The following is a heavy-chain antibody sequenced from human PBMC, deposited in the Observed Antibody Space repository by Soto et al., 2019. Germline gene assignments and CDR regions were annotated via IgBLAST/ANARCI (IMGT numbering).Heavy chain of an antibody. CDR2: INPNSGGT. D-gene: IGHD2-2*01. Sequence: ASVKVSCKASGYTFTGYYMHWVRQAPGQGLEWMGWINPNSGGTNYAQKFQGWVTMTRDTSISTAYMELSRLRSDDTAVYYCARDRRDCSSTSCQALYYYYGMYVWGQ. CDR3: ARDRRDCSSTSCQALYYYYGMYV. V-gene: IGHV1-2*04. J-gene: IGHJ6*02. CDR1: GYTFTGYY.